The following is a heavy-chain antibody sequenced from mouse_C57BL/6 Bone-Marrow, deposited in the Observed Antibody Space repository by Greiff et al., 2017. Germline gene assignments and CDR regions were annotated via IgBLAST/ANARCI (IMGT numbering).Heavy chain of an antibody. CDR1: GYTFTDYY. D-gene: IGHD1-1*01. J-gene: IGHJ2*01. CDR3: ARKGAYYYGQVKGYYFDY. V-gene: IGHV1-76*01. CDR2: IYPGSGNT. Sequence: QVQLQQSGAELVRPGASVKLSCKASGYTFTDYYINWVKQRPGQGLEWIARIYPGSGNTYYNEKFKGKATLTAEKSSSTASMQLSSLTSEDSAVYVCARKGAYYYGQVKGYYFDYWGQGTTLTVSS.